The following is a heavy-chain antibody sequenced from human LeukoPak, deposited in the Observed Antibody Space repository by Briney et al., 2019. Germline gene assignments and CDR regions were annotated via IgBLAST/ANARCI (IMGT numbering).Heavy chain of an antibody. CDR2: IKSDGSST. D-gene: IGHD3-10*01. V-gene: IGHV3-74*01. Sequence: PGGSLRLSCPASGLTFSSYWMHWVRQVPGKGLVWVSRIKSDGSSTTYADYVKGRFTISRDNGKNTLYLQMNSLRAEDTAVYYCARAGYFGSGIYYNVYQHYYMDVWGKGTTVTISS. CDR3: ARAGYFGSGIYYNVYQHYYMDV. J-gene: IGHJ6*03. CDR1: GLTFSSYW.